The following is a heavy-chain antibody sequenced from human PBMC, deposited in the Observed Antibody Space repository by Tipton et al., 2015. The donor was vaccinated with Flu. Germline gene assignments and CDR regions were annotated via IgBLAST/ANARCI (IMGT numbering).Heavy chain of an antibody. Sequence: TLSLTCTVSGGSTSSASDYWGWVRQTPGKGLEWIGNIHYSGKTYYNMPLKSRVTISVDTSNNQFSLKLTSVTAADTGLYYCARDRKVNGFWTGYERYGMDVWGQGTTVTVSS. CDR3: ARDRKVNGFWTGYERYGMDV. D-gene: IGHD3/OR15-3a*01. CDR1: GGSTSSASDY. V-gene: IGHV4-39*07. J-gene: IGHJ6*02. CDR2: IHYSGKT.